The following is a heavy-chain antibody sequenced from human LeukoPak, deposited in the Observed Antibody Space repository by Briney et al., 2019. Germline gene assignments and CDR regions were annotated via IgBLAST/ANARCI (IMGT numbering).Heavy chain of an antibody. CDR3: ARVYPYYDSSGYFDY. V-gene: IGHV1-2*02. Sequence: GASVKVSCKASGYTFTGYYMHWVRQAPGQGLEWMGWINPNSSGTNYAQKFQGRVTMTRDTSISTAYMELSRLRSADTAVYYCARVYPYYDSSGYFDYWGQGTLVTVSS. J-gene: IGHJ4*02. CDR2: INPNSSGT. CDR1: GYTFTGYY. D-gene: IGHD3-22*01.